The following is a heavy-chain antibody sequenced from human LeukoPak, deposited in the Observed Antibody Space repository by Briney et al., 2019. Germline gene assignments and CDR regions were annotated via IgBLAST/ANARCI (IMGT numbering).Heavy chain of an antibody. CDR3: ARGPPVAVPAATDNWFDP. CDR2: IIPIFGTA. CDR1: GGTFSSYA. Sequence: GASVKVSCKASGGTFSSYAISWVRQAPGQGLEWMGGIIPIFGTANYAQKFQGRVTITTDESTSTAYMELSSLRSEDTAVYYCARGPPVAVPAATDNWFDPWGQGTLVTVSS. D-gene: IGHD2-2*01. J-gene: IGHJ5*02. V-gene: IGHV1-69*05.